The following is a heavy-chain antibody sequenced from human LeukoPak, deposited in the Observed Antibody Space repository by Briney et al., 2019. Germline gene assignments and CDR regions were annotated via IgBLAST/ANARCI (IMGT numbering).Heavy chain of an antibody. CDR2: IIPIFGTA. V-gene: IGHV1-69*13. CDR3: ARWVVVTASDYYYYGMDV. J-gene: IGHJ6*02. Sequence: SVKVSCKASRGTFSSYAISWVRQAPGQGLEWMGGIIPIFGTANYAQKFQGRVTITADESTSTAYMELSSLRSEGTAVYYCARWVVVTASDYYYYGMDVWGQGTTVTVSS. D-gene: IGHD2-21*02. CDR1: RGTFSSYA.